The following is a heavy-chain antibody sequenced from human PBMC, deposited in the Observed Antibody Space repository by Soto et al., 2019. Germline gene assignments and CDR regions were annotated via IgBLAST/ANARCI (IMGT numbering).Heavy chain of an antibody. V-gene: IGHV3-30-3*01. CDR1: GFTFSSYA. Sequence: GGSLRLSCAASGFTFSSYAMHWVRQAPGKGLEWVAVISYDGSNKYYADSVKGRFTISRDNSKNTLYLQMNSLRAEDTAVYYCARETGTTGYWGQGTLVTVSS. J-gene: IGHJ4*02. D-gene: IGHD1-7*01. CDR3: ARETGTTGY. CDR2: ISYDGSNK.